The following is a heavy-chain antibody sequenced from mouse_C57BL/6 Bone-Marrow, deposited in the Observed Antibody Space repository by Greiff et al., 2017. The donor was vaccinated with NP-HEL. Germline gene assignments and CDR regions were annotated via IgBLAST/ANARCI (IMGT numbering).Heavy chain of an antibody. CDR1: GFNIKDDY. D-gene: IGHD1-1*01. Sequence: VQLQQSGAELVRPGASVKLSCTASGFNIKDDYMHWVKQRPEQGLEWIGWIDPENGDTEYASKFQGKATITAETSSNTAYLQLSSLTSEDTAVYYCTTGYYGSSLYWGQGTSVTVSS. CDR3: TTGYYGSSLY. V-gene: IGHV14-4*01. J-gene: IGHJ4*01. CDR2: IDPENGDT.